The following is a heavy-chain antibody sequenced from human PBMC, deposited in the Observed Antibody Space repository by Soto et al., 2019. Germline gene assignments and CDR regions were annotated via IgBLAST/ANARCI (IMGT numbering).Heavy chain of an antibody. J-gene: IGHJ6*02. CDR3: AMSMVRGAPGCYYYGMDV. Sequence: EASVKVSCKASGYTFTSYYMNWVRQAPGQGLEWMGIINPSGGSTSYAQKFQGRVTMTRDTSTSTVYMELSSLRSEDTAVYYCAMSMVRGAPGCYYYGMDVWGQGTTVTVSS. CDR1: GYTFTSYY. D-gene: IGHD3-10*01. CDR2: INPSGGST. V-gene: IGHV1-46*01.